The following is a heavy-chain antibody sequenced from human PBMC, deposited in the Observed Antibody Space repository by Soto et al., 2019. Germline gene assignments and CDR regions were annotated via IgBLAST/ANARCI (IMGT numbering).Heavy chain of an antibody. CDR1: GYTFTTYV. V-gene: IGHV1-3*01. D-gene: IGHD6-19*01. CDR2: INADSGNT. CDR3: AREALGGWSYFDY. J-gene: IGHJ4*02. Sequence: QVQLVQSGAEVKKPGASVKVSCRASGYTFTTYVIHWVRQAPGQRLEWMGWINADSGNTRYSQKFQGRVTIIRDTSGTTAYLELRSLTSQDTTVYYCAREALGGWSYFDYWGQGTLVTVSS.